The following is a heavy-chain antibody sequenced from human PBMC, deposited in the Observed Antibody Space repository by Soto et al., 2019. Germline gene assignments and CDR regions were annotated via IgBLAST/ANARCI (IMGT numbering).Heavy chain of an antibody. CDR1: GYAFTTYA. CDR3: ARAPMSGGVIIGGRFDF. Sequence: ASVKVSCKTSGYAFTTYAISWVRQAPGQGLEWMGWISVYNGNTKYEQSFLGRVTMTADTLTNTAFMELRSLISDDTAVYYCARAPMSGGVIIGGRFDFWGQGTLVTVSS. V-gene: IGHV1-18*01. D-gene: IGHD3-10*01. CDR2: ISVYNGNT. J-gene: IGHJ4*02.